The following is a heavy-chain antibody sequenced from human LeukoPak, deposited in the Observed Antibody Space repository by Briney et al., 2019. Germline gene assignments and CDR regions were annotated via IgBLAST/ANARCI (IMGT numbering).Heavy chain of an antibody. D-gene: IGHD2-2*01. CDR3: ARASVGCSSTSCYPLLGY. V-gene: IGHV1-69*05. Sequence: SVKVSCKASGGTFSSYAISWVRQAPGQGLEWMGGIIPIFGTANYAQKFQGRVTITTDESTSTAYMELSSLRSEDTAVYYCARASVGCSSTSCYPLLGYWGQGTLVTASS. J-gene: IGHJ4*02. CDR1: GGTFSSYA. CDR2: IIPIFGTA.